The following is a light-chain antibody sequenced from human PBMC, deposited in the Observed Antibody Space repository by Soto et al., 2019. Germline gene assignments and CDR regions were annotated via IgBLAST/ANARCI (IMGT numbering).Light chain of an antibody. CDR2: EVN. Sequence: QSALTQPPSASGSPGQSVAISCTGTISDVGGYNYVSWYQQHPGKAPKLMIYEVNKRPSGVPDRFSGSKSGNTASLTTSGLQAEDEADYYCCSYAGSYTFVFGGGT. V-gene: IGLV2-8*01. CDR1: ISDVGGYNY. J-gene: IGLJ2*01. CDR3: CSYAGSYTFV.